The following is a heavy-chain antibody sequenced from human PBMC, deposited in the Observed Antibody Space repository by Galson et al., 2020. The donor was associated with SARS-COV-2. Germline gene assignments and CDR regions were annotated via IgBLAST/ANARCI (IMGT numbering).Heavy chain of an antibody. J-gene: IGHJ6*02. D-gene: IGHD6-6*01. Sequence: GESLKISCAAFGFAFSTYAMHWVRQAPGKGLEWVSGISGSAYSTYYADSVKGRFTISRDNSKNTLYLQLTSLRAEDTAVYYCAKEYTSSSSSKVYYYYGMDVWGQGTMVTVSS. CDR1: GFAFSTYA. CDR3: AKEYTSSSSSKVYYYYGMDV. CDR2: ISGSAYST. V-gene: IGHV3-23*01.